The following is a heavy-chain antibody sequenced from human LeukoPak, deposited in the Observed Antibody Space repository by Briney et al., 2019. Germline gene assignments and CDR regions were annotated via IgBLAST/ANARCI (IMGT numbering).Heavy chain of an antibody. Sequence: GTSVKVSCKASGFTFTSSAMQWVRQARGQRLERIGWIVVGSGNTNYAQKFQERVTITRDMSTSTAYMELSSLRSEDTAVYYCAARYYYDSSGYYSSWAPPRGWFDPWGQGTLVTVSS. V-gene: IGHV1-58*02. CDR2: IVVGSGNT. D-gene: IGHD3-22*01. CDR3: AARYYYDSSGYYSSWAPPRGWFDP. CDR1: GFTFTSSA. J-gene: IGHJ5*02.